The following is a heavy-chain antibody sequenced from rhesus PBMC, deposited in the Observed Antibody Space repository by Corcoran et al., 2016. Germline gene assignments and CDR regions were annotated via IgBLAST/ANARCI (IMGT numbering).Heavy chain of an antibody. J-gene: IGHJ4*01. CDR1: GYSISGYY. V-gene: IGHV4-122*02. D-gene: IGHD6-25*01. Sequence: QVQLQESGPGLVKPSETLSLTCAVSGYSISGYYWSWIRQAPGKGLEWIGYITYSGSTSTNPSLKSRVTISRDTSKNQFSLKLSSVTAADTAVYYCARNSGSWIFDYWGQGVLVTVSS. CDR2: ITYSGST. CDR3: ARNSGSWIFDY.